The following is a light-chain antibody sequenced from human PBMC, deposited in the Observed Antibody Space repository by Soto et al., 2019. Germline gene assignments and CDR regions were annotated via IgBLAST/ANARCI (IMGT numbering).Light chain of an antibody. CDR3: QQYGSSPGYT. J-gene: IGKJ2*01. Sequence: IGLTQSPGTLSLSPGERATLSCRASQSVSSSYLAWYQQKPGQAPRLLIYGASSSATGIPDWFSGSGSGTDFTLTISRLEPEDFAVYYCQQYGSSPGYTFGQGTKLEIK. V-gene: IGKV3-20*01. CDR1: QSVSSSY. CDR2: GAS.